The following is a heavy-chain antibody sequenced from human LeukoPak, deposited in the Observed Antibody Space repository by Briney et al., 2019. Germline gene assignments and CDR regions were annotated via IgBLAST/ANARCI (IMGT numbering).Heavy chain of an antibody. D-gene: IGHD1-7*01. J-gene: IGHJ3*02. CDR2: INPNSGGT. V-gene: IGHV1-2*02. Sequence: ASVKVSCKASGYTFTGYYMHWVRQAPGQGLEWMGWINPNSGGTNYAQKFQGRVTITRNTSISTAYMELSSLRSEDTAVYYCARAIKLELRTYDAFDIWGQGTMVTVSS. CDR3: ARAIKLELRTYDAFDI. CDR1: GYTFTGYY.